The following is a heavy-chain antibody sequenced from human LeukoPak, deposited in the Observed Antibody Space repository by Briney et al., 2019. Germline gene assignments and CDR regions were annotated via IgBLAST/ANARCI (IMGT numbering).Heavy chain of an antibody. Sequence: GGSLRLSCAASGFTFSSYAMSWVRQAPGKGLEWVSAISGSGGSTYYADSVKGRFTISRDNSKNTLYLQMNSLRAEDTAVYYCAKDAKVYRYYDSSGYRSYFDYWGQGTLVTVSS. D-gene: IGHD3-22*01. CDR3: AKDAKVYRYYDSSGYRSYFDY. CDR2: ISGSGGST. CDR1: GFTFSSYA. J-gene: IGHJ4*02. V-gene: IGHV3-23*01.